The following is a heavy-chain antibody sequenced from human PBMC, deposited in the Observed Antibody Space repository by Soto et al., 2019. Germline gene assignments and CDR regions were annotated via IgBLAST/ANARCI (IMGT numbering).Heavy chain of an antibody. Sequence: GGSLRLSCAASGFTFSSYAMSWVRQAPGKGLEWVSAISGSGGSTYYADSVKGRFTISRDNSKNTLDLQMKSLRAEDTAVYYYAKEVIAAAVTLPGYERDYYFDYGGEGPL. V-gene: IGHV3-23*01. CDR2: ISGSGGST. D-gene: IGHD6-13*01. J-gene: IGHJ4*02. CDR1: GFTFSSYA. CDR3: AKEVIAAAVTLPGYERDYYFDY.